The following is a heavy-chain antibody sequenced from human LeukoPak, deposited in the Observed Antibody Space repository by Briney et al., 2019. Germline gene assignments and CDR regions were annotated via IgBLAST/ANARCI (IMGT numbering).Heavy chain of an antibody. CDR1: GCSISSSSYY. Sequence: SDTLSLTCTVSGCSISSSSYYWGWIRQPPGKGLEWIGSIYYSGSTYYNPSLKSRVTISVDTSKNQFSLKLSSVTAADTAVYYCARSIPAAGRWFDSWGQGTLVTVSS. V-gene: IGHV4-39*01. CDR2: IYYSGST. J-gene: IGHJ5*01. CDR3: ARSIPAAGRWFDS. D-gene: IGHD6-25*01.